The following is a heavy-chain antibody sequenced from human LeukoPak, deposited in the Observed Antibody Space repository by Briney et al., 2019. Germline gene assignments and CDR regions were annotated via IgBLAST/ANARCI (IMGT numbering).Heavy chain of an antibody. CDR3: MSLIFGGAGRGN. CDR2: TVYRRSN. Sequence: SDTLSLTCSVSSGSIDNEHWCWVREPPERGVEWIGHTVYRRSNKYDPSLKSRVAISVDTSKNQFSLILISVTAADTAVYYCMSLIFGGAGRGNWGQGTLVTVSS. V-gene: IGHV4-59*12. J-gene: IGHJ4*02. D-gene: IGHD3-3*01. CDR1: SGSIDNEH.